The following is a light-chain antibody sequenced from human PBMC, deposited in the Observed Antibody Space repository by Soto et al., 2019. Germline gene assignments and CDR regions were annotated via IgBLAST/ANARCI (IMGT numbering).Light chain of an antibody. CDR3: QHYSGYST. V-gene: IGKV1-5*03. J-gene: IGKJ1*01. CDR1: QAIRNN. CDR2: KAS. Sequence: DIQMTQSPLSLSASAGDKVTITCRASQAIRNNLAWYQQKPGKVPTLLIYKASSLESGVPSRFSGSASGTEFTLTISSLQPDDFATYYCQHYSGYSTFGQGTKVDIK.